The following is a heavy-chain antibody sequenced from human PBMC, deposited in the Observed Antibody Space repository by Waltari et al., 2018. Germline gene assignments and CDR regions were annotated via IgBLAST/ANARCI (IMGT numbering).Heavy chain of an antibody. CDR2: IYTSGST. V-gene: IGHV4-61*02. J-gene: IGHJ6*04. CDR1: GGAISRGSYY. D-gene: IGHD2-21*01. Sequence: QVKLQEAGPGLVKPSQNLSLTCTGSGGAISRGSYYWSWIRQPAGKGLEWIGRIYTSGSTNYNPSLKIRVTISVDTSNNQFSLKLSSVTAADTAVYYCASGKMWHPMDVWGKGTTVTVSS. CDR3: ASGKMWHPMDV.